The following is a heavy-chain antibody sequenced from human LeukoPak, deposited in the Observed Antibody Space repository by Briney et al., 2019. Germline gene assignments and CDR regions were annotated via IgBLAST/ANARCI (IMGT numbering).Heavy chain of an antibody. Sequence: SETLSLTCTVSGGSISSYYWSWIRQPAGKGLEWIGRIYTSGSTNYNPSLKSRVTMSVDTSKNQFSLKLSSVTAADTAVYYCARDPGLWFSPPNNWFDPWGQGTLVTVSS. V-gene: IGHV4-4*07. D-gene: IGHD3-10*01. J-gene: IGHJ5*02. CDR2: IYTSGST. CDR3: ARDPGLWFSPPNNWFDP. CDR1: GGSISSYY.